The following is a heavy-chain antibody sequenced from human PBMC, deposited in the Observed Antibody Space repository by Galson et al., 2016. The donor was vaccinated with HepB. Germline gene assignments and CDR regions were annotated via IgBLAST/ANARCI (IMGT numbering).Heavy chain of an antibody. CDR1: GGSPSSYY. CDR3: ARGGRDDAFDI. Sequence: SETLSLTCDVYGGSPSSYYWSWIRQPPGTGLEWIGYIYDSGSTYYNPSLKSRLTISVDRSKNQFSLKLSSVTAADTAVYYCARGGRDDAFDIWGQGTMATVSS. CDR2: IYDSGST. J-gene: IGHJ3*02. V-gene: IGHV4-34*01.